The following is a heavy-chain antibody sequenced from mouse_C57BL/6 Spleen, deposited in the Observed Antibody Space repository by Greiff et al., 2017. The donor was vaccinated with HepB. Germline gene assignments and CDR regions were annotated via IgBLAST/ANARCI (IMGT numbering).Heavy chain of an antibody. CDR2: IWSDGST. CDR3: ARHGDYGKGYYAMDY. V-gene: IGHV2-6-1*01. CDR1: GFSLTSYG. D-gene: IGHD1-1*01. Sequence: VQRVESGPGLVAPSQSLSITCTVSGFSLTSYGVHWVRQPPGKGLEWLVVIWSDGSTTYNSSLKSRLSISKDNSKSQVFLKMNSLQTDDTAMYYCARHGDYGKGYYAMDYWGQGTSVTVSS. J-gene: IGHJ4*01.